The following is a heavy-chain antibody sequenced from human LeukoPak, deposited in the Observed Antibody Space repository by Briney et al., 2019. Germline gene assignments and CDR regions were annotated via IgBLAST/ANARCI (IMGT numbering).Heavy chain of an antibody. CDR3: AKVATSQDQNIPPDAHFDY. CDR1: GFTVSSNY. Sequence: GGSLRLSCAASGFTVSSNYMSWLRQAPGKGLEWVSTITGSGGVTYYADSVKGRFTISRDNSKNTLYLQMNSLRAEDTAVYSCAKVATSQDQNIPPDAHFDYWGQGTLVTVSS. J-gene: IGHJ4*02. CDR2: ITGSGGVT. V-gene: IGHV3-23*01. D-gene: IGHD2-2*01.